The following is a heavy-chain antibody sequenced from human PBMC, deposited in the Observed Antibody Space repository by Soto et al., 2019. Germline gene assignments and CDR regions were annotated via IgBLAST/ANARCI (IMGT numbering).Heavy chain of an antibody. CDR1: GGSISSSYW. V-gene: IGHV4-4*02. CDR3: ARRYNWFDP. CDR2: TYHTGST. Sequence: QVQLQESGPGLVKPSGTLSLTCGVSGGSISSSYWWSWVRQPPGKGLEGIGETYHTGSTNYNPSLESRVTISVDKSKNQFSLKLSSVTAADTAVYYCARRYNWFDPWGQGTLVTVSS. J-gene: IGHJ5*02.